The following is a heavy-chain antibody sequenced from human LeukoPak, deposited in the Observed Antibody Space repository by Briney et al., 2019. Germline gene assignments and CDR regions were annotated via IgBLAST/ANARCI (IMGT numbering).Heavy chain of an antibody. V-gene: IGHV3-74*01. J-gene: IGHJ3*02. CDR2: INSDGSST. Sequence: GGSLRLSCAASGFTFSSYWMHWVRQAPGKGLVWVSRINSDGSSTSYADSVKGRFTISRDNAKNTLYLQMNSLRAEDTAVYYCARRSPWFGESDAFDIWGQGTMVTVSS. CDR1: GFTFSSYW. D-gene: IGHD3-10*01. CDR3: ARRSPWFGESDAFDI.